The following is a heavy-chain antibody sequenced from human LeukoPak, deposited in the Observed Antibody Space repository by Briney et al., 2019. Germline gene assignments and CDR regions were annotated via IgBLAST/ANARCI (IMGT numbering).Heavy chain of an antibody. D-gene: IGHD2-15*01. CDR3: AKAPLGRCTGAICYFIDY. J-gene: IGHJ4*02. CDR2: ISSSSTYK. V-gene: IGHV3-21*04. CDR1: GFTFSSYS. Sequence: PGGSLRLSCAASGFTFSSYSMSWVRQGPGKGLEWASSISSSSTYKYYAGSVKGRFTISRDNSKNTLYLQMNSLRAEDAAVYYCAKAPLGRCTGAICYFIDYWGQGTLVTVSS.